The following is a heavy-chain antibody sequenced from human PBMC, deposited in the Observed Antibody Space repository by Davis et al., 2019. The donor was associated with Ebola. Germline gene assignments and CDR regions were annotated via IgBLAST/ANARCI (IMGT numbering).Heavy chain of an antibody. CDR1: GFTLNSCA. D-gene: IGHD6-6*01. V-gene: IGHV3-30*18. J-gene: IGHJ4*02. CDR2: ISFDGTNK. Sequence: GESLKISCAASGFTLNSCAMFWVRQAPGKGLEWVATISFDGTNKFYTDSVRGRFTISRDDSRNTMYLQMNSLRAEDTAIYYCAKAEIFLVRGSALFDYWGQGTLVTVSS. CDR3: AKAEIFLVRGSALFDY.